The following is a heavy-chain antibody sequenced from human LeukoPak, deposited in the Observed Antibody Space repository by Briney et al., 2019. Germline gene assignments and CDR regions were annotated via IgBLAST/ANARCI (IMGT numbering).Heavy chain of an antibody. CDR1: GGTSSINA. Sequence: SVKVSCKASGGTSSINAITWVRQAPGQGLEWMGGIIPMSETPKYTQKFQGRVTITTDESTNTAYMELSSLRSEDTAVYYCARGSEWYCSGGSCYSGRWFDPWGQGTLVTVSS. CDR3: ARGSEWYCSGGSCYSGRWFDP. J-gene: IGHJ5*02. CDR2: IIPMSETP. D-gene: IGHD2-15*01. V-gene: IGHV1-69*05.